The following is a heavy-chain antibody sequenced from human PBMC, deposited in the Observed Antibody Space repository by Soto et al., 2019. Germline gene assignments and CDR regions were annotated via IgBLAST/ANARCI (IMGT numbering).Heavy chain of an antibody. Sequence: SETLSLTCAVYGGSFSGYYWSWIRQPPGKGLEWIGEINHSGSTNYNPSLKSRVTISVDTSKNQFSLKLSSVTAADTAVYYCATYYYDSSGQEYWGQGTLVTVSS. J-gene: IGHJ4*02. CDR1: GGSFSGYY. CDR2: INHSGST. CDR3: ATYYYDSSGQEY. V-gene: IGHV4-34*01. D-gene: IGHD3-22*01.